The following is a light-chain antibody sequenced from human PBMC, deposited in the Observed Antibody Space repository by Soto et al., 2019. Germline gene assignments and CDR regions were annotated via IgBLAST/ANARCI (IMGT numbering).Light chain of an antibody. CDR3: QEYGYPPIT. J-gene: IGKJ5*01. CDR2: GTS. CDR1: ERIYSAY. Sequence: EDMMTQSPGTPSLSRGERATLSCRASERIYSAYLGWYQQKPGQAPRLLIYGTSSRATGIPDRFSGSGSGTDFTLTISRLDPEDFTVYYRQEYGYPPITFGQGTRLEFK. V-gene: IGKV3-20*01.